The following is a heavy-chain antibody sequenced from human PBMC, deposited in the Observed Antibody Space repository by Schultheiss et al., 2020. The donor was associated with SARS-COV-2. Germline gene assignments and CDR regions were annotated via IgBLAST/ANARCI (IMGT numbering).Heavy chain of an antibody. J-gene: IGHJ4*02. CDR3: ARDLPPHDY. CDR2: IWYDGSNK. Sequence: GGSLRLSCAASGFSFRTHTMMWARQAPGKGLEWVAVIWYDGSNKYYADSVKGRFTISRDNSKNTLYLQMNSLRPEDTAIYYCARDLPPHDYWGQGTLVTVSS. V-gene: IGHV3-33*08. CDR1: GFSFRTHT.